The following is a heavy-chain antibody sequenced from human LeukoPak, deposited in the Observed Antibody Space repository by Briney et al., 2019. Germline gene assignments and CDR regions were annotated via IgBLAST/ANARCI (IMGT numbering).Heavy chain of an antibody. V-gene: IGHV3-30*18. CDR1: GFTFSSYG. J-gene: IGHJ4*02. CDR3: AKDKYSYGSVFDY. CDR2: ISYDGSNK. Sequence: GGSLRLSCAASGFTFSSYGMHWVRQAPGKGLEWVAVISYDGSNKYYADSVKGRFTISRDNSKNTLYLQMNSLRAEVTAVYYCAKDKYSYGSVFDYWGQGTLVTVSS. D-gene: IGHD5-18*01.